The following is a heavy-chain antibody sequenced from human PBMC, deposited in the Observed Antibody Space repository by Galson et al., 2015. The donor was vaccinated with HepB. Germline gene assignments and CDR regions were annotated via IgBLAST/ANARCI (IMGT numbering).Heavy chain of an antibody. D-gene: IGHD6-19*01. CDR2: INAGNGNT. CDR3: APGLIAVAGTVDY. V-gene: IGHV1-3*01. CDR1: GYTFTTYP. Sequence: SVKVSCKASGYTFTTYPIHWVRQAPGERLEWMGWINAGNGNTRYSQKFQDRVTITRDTSASTAYMELRSLRSDDTAVYYCAPGLIAVAGTVDYWGQGTLVTVSS. J-gene: IGHJ4*02.